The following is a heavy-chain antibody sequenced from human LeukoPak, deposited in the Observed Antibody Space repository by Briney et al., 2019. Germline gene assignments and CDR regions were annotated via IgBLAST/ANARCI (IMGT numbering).Heavy chain of an antibody. J-gene: IGHJ4*02. D-gene: IGHD2-21*01. Sequence: GGSLRLSCAASGFTFSSYWMSWVRQAPGKGLEWVANIKQDGSEKYYVDSVKGRFTISRDNAKNSLYLQMNSLRAEDTAVYYCARPLIVSGSEGDYWGQGTLVTVSS. CDR2: IKQDGSEK. V-gene: IGHV3-7*03. CDR1: GFTFSSYW. CDR3: ARPLIVSGSEGDY.